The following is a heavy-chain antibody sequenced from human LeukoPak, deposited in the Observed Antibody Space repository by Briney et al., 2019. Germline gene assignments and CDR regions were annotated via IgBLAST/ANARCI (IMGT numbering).Heavy chain of an antibody. Sequence: SETLSLTCTVSGGSISSGSYYWSWLRQPAGKGLEWIGRIYTSGSTNYNPSLKSRVTISVDTSKNQFSLKLSSVTAADTAVYYRARESGSELLWFGELSYYFDYWGQGTLVTVSS. J-gene: IGHJ4*02. CDR1: GGSISSGSYY. V-gene: IGHV4-61*02. CDR2: IYTSGST. CDR3: ARESGSELLWFGELSYYFDY. D-gene: IGHD3-10*01.